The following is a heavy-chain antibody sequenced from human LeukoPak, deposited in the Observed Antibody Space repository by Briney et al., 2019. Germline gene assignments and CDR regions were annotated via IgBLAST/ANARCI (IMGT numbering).Heavy chain of an antibody. CDR3: ARHSSRDHRYYFDS. V-gene: IGHV5-51*01. Sequence: GESLEISCKASGYSFTNYWIGWVRQMPGKGLEWMGIIYPGDSDTRYSPSFQGQVTISADKSITTAYLYWSSLRASDTAIYYCARHSSRDHRYYFDSWGQGTLVSVSS. CDR1: GYSFTNYW. CDR2: IYPGDSDT. J-gene: IGHJ4*02.